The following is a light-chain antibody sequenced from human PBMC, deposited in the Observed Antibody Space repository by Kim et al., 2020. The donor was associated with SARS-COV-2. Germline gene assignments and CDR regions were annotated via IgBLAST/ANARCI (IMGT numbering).Light chain of an antibody. Sequence: RVTISCTGSSSNIGAGYDVHWYQQLPGTAPKLLICGNSNRPSGVPDRFSGSKSGTSASLAITGLQAEDEADYYCQSYDSSLSGSVFGGGTQLTVL. CDR1: SSNIGAGYD. CDR3: QSYDSSLSGSV. J-gene: IGLJ3*02. V-gene: IGLV1-40*01. CDR2: GNS.